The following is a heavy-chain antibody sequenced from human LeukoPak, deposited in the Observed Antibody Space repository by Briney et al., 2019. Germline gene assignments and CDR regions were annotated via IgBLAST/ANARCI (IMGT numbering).Heavy chain of an antibody. V-gene: IGHV1-69*13. J-gene: IGHJ4*02. CDR3: AREGYCSRTSCYGYY. CDR2: IIPIFGTA. Sequence: SVKVSCKASGGTFSSYAISWVRQAPGQGLEWMGGIIPIFGTANYAQKFQGRVTITADEPTSTAYMELSSPRSGDTAVYYCAREGYCSRTSCYGYYWGQGTLVTVSS. CDR1: GGTFSSYA. D-gene: IGHD2-2*01.